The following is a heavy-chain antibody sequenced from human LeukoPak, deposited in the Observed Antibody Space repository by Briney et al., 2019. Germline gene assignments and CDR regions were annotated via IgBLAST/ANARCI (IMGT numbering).Heavy chain of an antibody. CDR2: IFYSGST. D-gene: IGHD3-22*01. V-gene: IGHV4-38-2*02. Sequence: SETLSLTCTVSGYSISSGYYWGWIRQPPGKGLEWIGNIFYSGSTYYSPSLKSRVTISLDTSRNQFSLKLSSVTAADTAVYYCARVTGYMIEDYFDYWGQGTLVTVSS. CDR3: ARVTGYMIEDYFDY. J-gene: IGHJ4*02. CDR1: GYSISSGYY.